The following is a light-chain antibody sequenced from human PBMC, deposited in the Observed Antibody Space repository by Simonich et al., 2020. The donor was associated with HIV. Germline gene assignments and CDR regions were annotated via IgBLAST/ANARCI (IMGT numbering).Light chain of an antibody. CDR3: QQYYRTPPT. CDR1: QSVLYSSNNKNY. CDR2: WAS. V-gene: IGKV4-1*01. J-gene: IGKJ1*01. Sequence: DIVMTQSPDSLAVSLGERATINCKSSQSVLYSSNNKNYFAWYQQKLGQPPKLLIYWASTRESGVPDRFSGSGSGTDFTLTISSLQAEDVAVYYCQQYYRTPPTFGQGTKVEIK.